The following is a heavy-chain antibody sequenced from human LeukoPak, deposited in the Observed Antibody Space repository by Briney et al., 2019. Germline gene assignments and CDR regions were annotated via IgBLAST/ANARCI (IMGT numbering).Heavy chain of an antibody. J-gene: IGHJ4*02. V-gene: IGHV1-46*01. D-gene: IGHD1-26*01. CDR3: ATVTPASGSSSPDY. Sequence: FQGRVTMTRDTSTSTVYMELSSLRSEDTAVYYCATVTPASGSSSPDYWGQGTLVTVSS.